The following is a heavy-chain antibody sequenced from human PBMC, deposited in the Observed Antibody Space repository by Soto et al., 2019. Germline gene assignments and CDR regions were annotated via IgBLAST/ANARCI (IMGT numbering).Heavy chain of an antibody. CDR3: ARYSYGDYPFWFDP. CDR1: GGSISSGDSY. J-gene: IGHJ5*02. Sequence: SETLSLTCTVSGGSISSGDSYCSWIRQHPGKGLEWIGYIYYSGSTYYNPSLKSRVTISVDTSKNQFSLKLSSGTAADTAVYYCARYSYGDYPFWFDPWGQGTLVTAPQ. V-gene: IGHV4-30-4*02. CDR2: IYYSGST. D-gene: IGHD4-17*01.